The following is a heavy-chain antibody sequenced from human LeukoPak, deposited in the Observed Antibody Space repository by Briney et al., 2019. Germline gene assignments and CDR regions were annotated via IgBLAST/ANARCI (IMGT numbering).Heavy chain of an antibody. D-gene: IGHD3-9*01. CDR2: IIPIFGTA. V-gene: IGHV1-69*05. J-gene: IGHJ4*02. Sequence: SVKLSCKASGGTFSSYAISWVRQAPGQGLEWRGGIIPIFGTANYAQKFQGRVTITTDESTSTAYVELSSLRSEDTAVYYCAVSGDILTGYTARSSGYRDDYWGQGTLVTVSS. CDR3: AVSGDILTGYTARSSGYRDDY. CDR1: GGTFSSYA.